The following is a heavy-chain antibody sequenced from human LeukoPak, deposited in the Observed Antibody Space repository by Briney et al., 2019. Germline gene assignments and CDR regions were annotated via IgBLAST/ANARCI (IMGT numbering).Heavy chain of an antibody. CDR1: GFTFRSYW. D-gene: IGHD3/OR15-3a*01. CDR2: IKQDGSEK. CDR3: ATDKDWTYLDY. V-gene: IGHV3-7*01. J-gene: IGHJ4*02. Sequence: GGSLRLSCAASGFTFRSYWMIWVRQAPGKGLEWVANIKQDGSEKNYVDSVKGRSTISRDNAKNSLYLQMNSLRAEDTAVYYCATDKDWTYLDYWGQGTLVTVSS.